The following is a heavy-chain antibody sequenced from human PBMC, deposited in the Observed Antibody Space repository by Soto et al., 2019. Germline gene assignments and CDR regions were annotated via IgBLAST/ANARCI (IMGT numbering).Heavy chain of an antibody. D-gene: IGHD2-2*01. CDR3: ASLYDCSSTSCYGAARQL. V-gene: IGHV3-23*01. CDR2: ISGSGGST. J-gene: IGHJ4*02. CDR1: GFTFSSYA. Sequence: LRLSCAASGFTFSSYAMSWVRQAPGKGLEWVSAISGSGGSTYYADSVKGRFTISRDNSKNTLYLQMNSLRAEDTAVYYCASLYDCSSTSCYGAARQLWDQGTLVTVSS.